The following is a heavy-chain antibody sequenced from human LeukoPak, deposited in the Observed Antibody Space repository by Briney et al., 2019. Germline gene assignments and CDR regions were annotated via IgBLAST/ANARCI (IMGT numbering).Heavy chain of an antibody. J-gene: IGHJ4*02. Sequence: GGSLRLSCEASGFTFSIFPMHWVRQAPGKGLEWVALISSGSEKYYADSVKGRFTISRDNSKNMLYLQMNSLRADDTAVYYCARDLELSAVYYFDSWGQGTLVIVST. D-gene: IGHD3-3*01. CDR2: ISSGSEK. CDR1: GFTFSIFP. CDR3: ARDLELSAVYYFDS. V-gene: IGHV3-30*04.